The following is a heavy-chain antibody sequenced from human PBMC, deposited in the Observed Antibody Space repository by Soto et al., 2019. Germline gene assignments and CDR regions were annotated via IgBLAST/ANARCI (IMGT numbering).Heavy chain of an antibody. D-gene: IGHD1-26*01. J-gene: IGHJ4*02. V-gene: IGHV4-61*01. CDR1: GGSVSSGSYY. CDR2: IYYSGST. Sequence: QVQLQESGPGLVKPSETLSLTCTVSGGSVSSGSYYWSWIRQPPGKGLEWIGYIYYSGSTYYNPSLKSRVTISVDTSKNQFSLKLSSVTAADTAVYYCASRLLKYSGSYFDYWGQGTLVTVSS. CDR3: ASRLLKYSGSYFDY.